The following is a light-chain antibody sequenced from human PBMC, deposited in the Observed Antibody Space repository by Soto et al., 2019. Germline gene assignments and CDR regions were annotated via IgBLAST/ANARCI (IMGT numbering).Light chain of an antibody. CDR3: QQRSNWPPIT. J-gene: IGKJ5*01. CDR1: QSVSSY. CDR2: DAS. Sequence: PGPPSLCPRERATPSRRASQSVSSYLAWYQQKPGQAPRLLIYDASNRATGIPARFSGSGSGTDFTLTISSLEPEDFAVYYCQQRSNWPPITFGQGTRLEIK. V-gene: IGKV3-11*01.